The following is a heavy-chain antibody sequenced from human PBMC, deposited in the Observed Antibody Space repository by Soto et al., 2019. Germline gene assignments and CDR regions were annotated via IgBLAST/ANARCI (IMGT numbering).Heavy chain of an antibody. Sequence: SGPTLVNPTQTLTLTCTFSGFSLSTSGMCVSWIRQPPGKALEWLALIDWDDDKYYSTSLKTRLTISKDTSKNQVVLTMTNMDPVDTATYYGARTPMFYVFFCGYCLSPYFLAFGGRGPRVPASS. J-gene: IGHJ4*02. D-gene: IGHD3-3*01. CDR3: ARTPMFYVFFCGYCLSPYFLAF. V-gene: IGHV2-70*01. CDR1: GFSLSTSGMC. CDR2: IDWDDDK.